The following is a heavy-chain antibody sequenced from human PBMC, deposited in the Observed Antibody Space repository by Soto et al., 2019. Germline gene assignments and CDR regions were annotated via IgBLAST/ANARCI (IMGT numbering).Heavy chain of an antibody. CDR3: ARSAKTYYDFWSGYPPDY. CDR2: IIPIFGTA. J-gene: IGHJ4*02. V-gene: IGHV1-69*01. CDR1: GGTFSSYA. D-gene: IGHD3-3*01. Sequence: VQLVQSGAEVKKPGSSVKVSCKASGGTFSSYAISWVRQAPGQGLEWMGGIIPIFGTANYAQKFQGRVTITTDESTSTAYIELSSLISEDTAVYYCARSAKTYYDFWSGYPPDYWGQGTLVTVSS.